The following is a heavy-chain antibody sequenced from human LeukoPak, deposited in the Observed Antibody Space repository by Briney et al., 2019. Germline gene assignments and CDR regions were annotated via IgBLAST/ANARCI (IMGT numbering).Heavy chain of an antibody. Sequence: GGSLRLSCAASGFTFSSYEMNWVRQAPGKGLEWVSYISSSGSTIYYADSVKGRFTISRDNAKNSLYLQMNSLSAEDTAVYYCARSPGYSYHDYWGQGTLVTVSS. D-gene: IGHD5-18*01. V-gene: IGHV3-48*03. CDR1: GFTFSSYE. CDR2: ISSSGSTI. J-gene: IGHJ4*02. CDR3: ARSPGYSYHDY.